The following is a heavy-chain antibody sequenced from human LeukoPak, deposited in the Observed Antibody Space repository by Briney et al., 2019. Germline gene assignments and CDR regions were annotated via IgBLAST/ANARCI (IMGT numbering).Heavy chain of an antibody. CDR2: ISSSSSTI. D-gene: IGHD2-15*01. CDR3: ARDREVVAPYTRNFDY. CDR1: GFTFSSYS. V-gene: IGHV3-48*04. Sequence: GGSLRLSCAASGFTFSSYSMNWVRQAPGKGLEWVSSISSSSSTIYYADSVKGRFTISRDNAKNSLYLQMNSLRAEDTAVYYCARDREVVAPYTRNFDYWGQGTLVTVSS. J-gene: IGHJ4*02.